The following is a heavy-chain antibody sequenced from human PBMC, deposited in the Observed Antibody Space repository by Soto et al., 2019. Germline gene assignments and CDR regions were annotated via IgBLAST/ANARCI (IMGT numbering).Heavy chain of an antibody. Sequence: EVQLVESGGGLVKPGGSLRLSCAASGFTFKLYTMHWFRQAPGKGLEWVSFCTPSSSSISYADSVEGRFTISRDNARNSLYLQMHNLRAEDTAVYYCASDAASSLDHWGQGTLVTVSS. D-gene: IGHD3-3*01. CDR2: CTPSSSSI. CDR1: GFTFKLYT. V-gene: IGHV3-21*01. CDR3: ASDAASSLDH. J-gene: IGHJ1*01.